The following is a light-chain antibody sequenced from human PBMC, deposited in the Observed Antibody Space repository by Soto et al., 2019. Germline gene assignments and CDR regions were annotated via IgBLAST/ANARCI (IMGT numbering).Light chain of an antibody. J-gene: IGKJ1*01. V-gene: IGKV3-11*01. CDR3: QQRSNWPPT. CDR1: QSVSSY. Sequence: ELVLTQSPATLSLSPGERATLSCRASQSVSSYLAWYQQKPGQAPRLLIYDASNRATGIPARVSGRGSGTDVTLTISSLEPEDFAVYYCQQRSNWPPTFGQGTKVDIK. CDR2: DAS.